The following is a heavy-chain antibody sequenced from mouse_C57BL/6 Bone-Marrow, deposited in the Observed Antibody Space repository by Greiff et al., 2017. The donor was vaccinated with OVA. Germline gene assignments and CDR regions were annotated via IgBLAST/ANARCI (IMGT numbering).Heavy chain of an antibody. CDR1: GYTFTSYW. CDR3: ARSFYYGSSYGSGAY. D-gene: IGHD1-1*01. Sequence: QVQLQQSGAELAKPGASVKMSCKASGYTFTSYWMHWVKQRPGQGLEWIGYINPSTGYTEYNQKFKDKATLTADKSSSTAYMQLSSLTSEDSAVYYCARSFYYGSSYGSGAYWGQGTLVTVSA. CDR2: INPSTGYT. V-gene: IGHV1-7*01. J-gene: IGHJ3*01.